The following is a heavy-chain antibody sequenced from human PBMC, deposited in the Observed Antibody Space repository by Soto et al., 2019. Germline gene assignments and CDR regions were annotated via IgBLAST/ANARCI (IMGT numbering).Heavy chain of an antibody. J-gene: IGHJ6*03. D-gene: IGHD5-12*01. CDR3: AKDLIVVDIVATDSAHYYMDV. Sequence: EVQLLESGGGLVQPGGSLRLSCAASGFTFSSYAMSWVRQAPGKGLEWVSAISGSGGSTYYADSVKGRFTISRDNSKNTLYLQMNSLRAAATAVYYCAKDLIVVDIVATDSAHYYMDVWGKGTTVTVSS. CDR2: ISGSGGST. V-gene: IGHV3-23*01. CDR1: GFTFSSYA.